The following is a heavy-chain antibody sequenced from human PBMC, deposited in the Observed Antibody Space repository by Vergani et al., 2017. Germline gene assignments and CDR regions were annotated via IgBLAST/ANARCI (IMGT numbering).Heavy chain of an antibody. CDR3: ARDSQVREVAALYYYYYYGMDV. Sequence: EVQLVESGGGLVQPGGSLRLSCAASGFTSSSYSMNWVRQAPGKGLEWVSYISSSSSTIYYADSVKGRFTISRDNAKNSLYLQMNSLRAEDTAVYYCARDSQVREVAALYYYYYYGMDVWGQGTTVTVSS. CDR1: GFTSSSYS. V-gene: IGHV3-48*01. CDR2: ISSSSSTI. J-gene: IGHJ6*02. D-gene: IGHD2-15*01.